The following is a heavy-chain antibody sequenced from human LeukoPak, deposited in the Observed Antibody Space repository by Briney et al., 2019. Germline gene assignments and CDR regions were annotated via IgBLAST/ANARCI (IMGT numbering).Heavy chain of an antibody. D-gene: IGHD3-10*01. Sequence: SQTLSLTCAVSGGSISSGGYSWSWIRQPPGKGLEWIGYIYHSGSTYYNPSLKSRVTISVDRSKNQFSLKLSSVTAADTAVYYCARVYGSGSYYQIYFDYWGQGTLVTVSS. CDR3: ARVYGSGSYYQIYFDY. CDR2: IYHSGST. CDR1: GGSISSGGYS. V-gene: IGHV4-30-2*01. J-gene: IGHJ4*02.